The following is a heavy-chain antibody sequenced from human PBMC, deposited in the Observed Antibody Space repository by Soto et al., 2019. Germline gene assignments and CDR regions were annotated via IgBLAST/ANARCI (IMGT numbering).Heavy chain of an antibody. CDR1: GYTFSNHG. Sequence: ASVKVSCKTSGYTFSNHGITWVRQAPGQPLEWLGWISLYSDGTNYAQKFQGRVSMTTDTSTTTAYVELRSLRSDDTAVYYCARVVPGAEAWFGPWGQGTLVTVSS. J-gene: IGHJ5*02. D-gene: IGHD2-2*01. CDR3: ARVVPGAEAWFGP. CDR2: ISLYSDGT. V-gene: IGHV1-18*01.